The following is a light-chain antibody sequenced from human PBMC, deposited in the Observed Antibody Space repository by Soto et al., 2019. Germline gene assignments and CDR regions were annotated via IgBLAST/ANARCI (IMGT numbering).Light chain of an antibody. CDR2: DAT. CDR3: SSYTNSGTLV. J-gene: IGLJ2*01. Sequence: QSALTQPASVSGSPGQSITISCTGTSSDVGGYDFVSWYQQHPGKAPKLMIYDATNRPSGVSNRFSGSKSGNTASLTISGLQAEDEADYYCSSYTNSGTLVFGGGTKLTVL. V-gene: IGLV2-14*03. CDR1: SSDVGGYDF.